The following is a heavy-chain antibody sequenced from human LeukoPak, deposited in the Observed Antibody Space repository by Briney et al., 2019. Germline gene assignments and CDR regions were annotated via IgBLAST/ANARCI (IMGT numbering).Heavy chain of an antibody. J-gene: IGHJ4*02. Sequence: KPSETLSLTCAVYGGSFSGYYWSWIRQPPGKGLEWIGEINHSGSTNYNPSLKSRVTISVDTSKNQFSLKLSSVTAADTAVYYCARTTVTPGGYYFDYWGQGTLVTVSS. D-gene: IGHD4-11*01. CDR1: GGSFSGYY. CDR2: INHSGST. V-gene: IGHV4-34*01. CDR3: ARTTVTPGGYYFDY.